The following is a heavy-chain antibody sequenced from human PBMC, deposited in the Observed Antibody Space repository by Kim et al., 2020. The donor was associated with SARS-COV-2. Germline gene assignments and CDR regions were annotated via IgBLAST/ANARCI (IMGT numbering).Heavy chain of an antibody. CDR2: IKQNGRDK. J-gene: IGHJ4*02. CDR1: GFTFGNYW. V-gene: IGHV3-7*01. D-gene: IGHD2-15*01. CDR3: AREGVGGFDY. Sequence: GGSLRLSCAASGFTFGNYWMSWIRQAPGKRLGWVANIKQNGRDKGYVDPVKGRFTISRDNAENSVSLQMNSLRVEDTAVYYCAREGVGGFDYWGQGTLVTVSS.